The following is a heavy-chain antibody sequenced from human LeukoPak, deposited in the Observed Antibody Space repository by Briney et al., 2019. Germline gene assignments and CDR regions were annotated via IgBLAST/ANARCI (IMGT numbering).Heavy chain of an antibody. D-gene: IGHD3-3*01. CDR3: ARGGGTVFGVIND. V-gene: IGHV1-2*02. J-gene: IGHJ4*02. CDR1: GYTFTNYY. CDR2: IHPNSDGT. Sequence: ASVKVSCKASGYTFTNYYLHWVRQAPGQGLEWMGWIHPNSDGTHYAQKFQGRVTMTRDTSINTAYMELSRLKSDDTAIYDCARGGGTVFGVINDWGQGTQVTVSS.